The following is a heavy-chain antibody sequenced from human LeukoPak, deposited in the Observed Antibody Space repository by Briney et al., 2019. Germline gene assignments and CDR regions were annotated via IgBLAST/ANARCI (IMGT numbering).Heavy chain of an antibody. CDR2: ISGSGGST. CDR1: GFTFSSYA. D-gene: IGHD3-3*01. Sequence: GGSLRLSCAASGFTFSSYAMSWVRQAPGKGLEWVSAISGSGGSTYYADSVKGRFTISRDNSKNTLYLQMNSLRAEDTAVYYCAKNRVRSRGITIFGVPRTAPDIFDYWGQGTLVTVSS. J-gene: IGHJ4*02. CDR3: AKNRVRSRGITIFGVPRTAPDIFDY. V-gene: IGHV3-23*01.